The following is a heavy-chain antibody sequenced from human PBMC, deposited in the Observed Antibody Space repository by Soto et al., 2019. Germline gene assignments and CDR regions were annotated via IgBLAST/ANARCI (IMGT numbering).Heavy chain of an antibody. D-gene: IGHD7-27*01. Sequence: GASVKVSCKASGDTFSSYAISWVRQAPGQGLEWMGGIIPIFGTANYAQKFQGRVTITADESTSTAYMELSSLRSEDTAVYYCARWGNSGAFDIWGQGTMVTVSS. V-gene: IGHV1-69*13. J-gene: IGHJ3*02. CDR3: ARWGNSGAFDI. CDR1: GDTFSSYA. CDR2: IIPIFGTA.